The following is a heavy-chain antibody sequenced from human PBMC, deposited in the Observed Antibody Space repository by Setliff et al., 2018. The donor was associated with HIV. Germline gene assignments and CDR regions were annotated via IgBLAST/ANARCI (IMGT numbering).Heavy chain of an antibody. CDR3: ARHWYSSPMTT. J-gene: IGHJ5*02. CDR2: ISYSGNSLYNSEKT. V-gene: IGHV4-39*01. D-gene: IGHD1-1*01. Sequence: SETLSLTCLVSGVPIGTTGYYWGWIRQHPGKTLEWIGSISYSGNSLYNSEKTYYNPSLKSRTTISVDTSKNHVSLKLTSVTVADTAVYSCARHWYSSPMTTWGQGTLVTVSS. CDR1: GVPIGTTGYY.